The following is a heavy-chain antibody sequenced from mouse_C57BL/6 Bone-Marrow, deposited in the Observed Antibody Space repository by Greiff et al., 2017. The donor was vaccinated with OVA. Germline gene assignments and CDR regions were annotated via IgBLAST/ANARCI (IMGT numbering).Heavy chain of an antibody. J-gene: IGHJ3*01. CDR1: GYTFTSYW. Sequence: QVQLKQPGAELVKPGASVKLSCKASGYTFTSYWMQWVKQRPGQGLEWIGKIDPSDSYTNYNQKFKGKATLTVDTSSSTAYMQLSSLTSEDSAVYYCARSRDYGECPWFAYWGQGTLVTVSS. V-gene: IGHV1-50*01. CDR2: IDPSDSYT. CDR3: ARSRDYGECPWFAY. D-gene: IGHD2-4*01.